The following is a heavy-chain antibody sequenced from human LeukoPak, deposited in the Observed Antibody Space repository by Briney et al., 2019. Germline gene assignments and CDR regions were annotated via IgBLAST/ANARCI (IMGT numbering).Heavy chain of an antibody. CDR1: GGSFSGYY. D-gene: IGHD6-13*01. CDR3: ARHRAGSSWFYYYYGMDV. V-gene: IGHV4-59*08. CDR2: IYYSGST. J-gene: IGHJ6*02. Sequence: SETLSLTCAVYGGSFSGYYWSWIRQPPGKGLEWIGYIYYSGSTNYNPSLKSRVTISVDTSKNQFSLKLSSVTAADTAVYYCARHRAGSSWFYYYYGMDVWGHGTTVTVSS.